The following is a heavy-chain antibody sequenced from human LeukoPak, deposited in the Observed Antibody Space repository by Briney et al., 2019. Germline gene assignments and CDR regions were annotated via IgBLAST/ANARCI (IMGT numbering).Heavy chain of an antibody. CDR1: GGSISSGSYY. V-gene: IGHV4-61*02. CDR3: ARGGSKGDY. CDR2: IYTSGST. D-gene: IGHD4-11*01. Sequence: SETLSLTCTVSGGSISSGSYYWSWIRQPAGKGLEWIGRIYTSGSTNYNPSLKSRVTISVDTSKNQLSLKLSSVTAADTAVYYCARGGSKGDYWGQGTLVTVSS. J-gene: IGHJ4*02.